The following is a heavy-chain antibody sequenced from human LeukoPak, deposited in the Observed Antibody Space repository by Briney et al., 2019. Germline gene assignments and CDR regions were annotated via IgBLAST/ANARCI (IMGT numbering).Heavy chain of an antibody. CDR2: ISSSSNTI. Sequence: GGSLRLSCAASGFTFSSYSMNWVRQAPGKGLEWVSYISSSSNTIYYADSVKGRFTISKDNSKNTVYLQMSSLRVDDTAVYYCAKAASSSWPSYYYGMDVWGQGTTVTVSS. D-gene: IGHD6-13*01. V-gene: IGHV3-48*01. J-gene: IGHJ6*02. CDR3: AKAASSSWPSYYYGMDV. CDR1: GFTFSSYS.